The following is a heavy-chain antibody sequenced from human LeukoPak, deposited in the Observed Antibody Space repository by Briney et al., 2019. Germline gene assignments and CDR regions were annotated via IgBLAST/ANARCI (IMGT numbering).Heavy chain of an antibody. CDR1: GFTFSSYT. Sequence: GGSLRLSCAASGFTFSSYTMNWVRQAPGKGLEWVSSISSSSTYIYYADSMKGRFTISRDNAKNSLYLQMNGLRAEDTAVYYCARDSYDSSGYYDYWGQGTLVTVSS. CDR3: ARDSYDSSGYYDY. D-gene: IGHD3-22*01. V-gene: IGHV3-21*01. J-gene: IGHJ4*02. CDR2: ISSSSTYI.